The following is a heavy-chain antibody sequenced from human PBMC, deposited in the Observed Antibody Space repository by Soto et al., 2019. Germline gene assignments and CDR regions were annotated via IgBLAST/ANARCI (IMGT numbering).Heavy chain of an antibody. D-gene: IGHD2-15*01. Sequence: QVHLVKSGAEVKKPGSSVKVSCKASGGTFSRYAISWVRQAPGQGLEWMGGFIPIFGTTNYAQKFQGRVTITADEATSTVYMELRSLRSEDTALYYCTRDRGRRYNEGIGYYYSAYWGQGTLVTVSS. CDR3: TRDRGRRYNEGIGYYYSAY. V-gene: IGHV1-69*01. CDR2: FIPIFGTT. J-gene: IGHJ4*02. CDR1: GGTFSRYA.